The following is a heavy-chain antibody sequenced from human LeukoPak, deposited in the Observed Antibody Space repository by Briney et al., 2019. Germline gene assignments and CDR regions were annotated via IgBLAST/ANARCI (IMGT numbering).Heavy chain of an antibody. Sequence: PGGSLRLSCAASGFTFNSYAMSWVRQAPGKGLEWVSAISGSGGSTYYADSVKGRFTISRDNSKNTLYLQMNSLRAEDTAVYYCAKDPTTYYYGSGSPDYWGQGTLVTVSS. CDR1: GFTFNSYA. J-gene: IGHJ4*02. D-gene: IGHD3-10*01. CDR3: AKDPTTYYYGSGSPDY. CDR2: ISGSGGST. V-gene: IGHV3-23*01.